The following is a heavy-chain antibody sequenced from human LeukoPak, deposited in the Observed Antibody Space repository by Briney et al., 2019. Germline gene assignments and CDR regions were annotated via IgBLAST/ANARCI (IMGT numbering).Heavy chain of an antibody. CDR2: INHSGST. V-gene: IGHV4-34*01. Sequence: PSETLSLTCAVYGGSFSGYYWSWIRQPPGKGLEWIGEINHSGSTNYNPSLKSRVTISVDTSKNQFSLKLSSVTAADTAVYYCASTPRGNYDILTGYYNVVDYWGQGTLVTVSS. J-gene: IGHJ4*02. CDR1: GGSFSGYY. D-gene: IGHD3-9*01. CDR3: ASTPRGNYDILTGYYNVVDY.